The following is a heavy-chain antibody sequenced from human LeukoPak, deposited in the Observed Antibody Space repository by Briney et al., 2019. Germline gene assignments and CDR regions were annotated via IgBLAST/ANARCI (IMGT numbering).Heavy chain of an antibody. Sequence: GGSLRLSCAASGFTFSSYEMNWVRQAPGKGPEWVSYISSSGSTVYYADSVKGRFTISRDNAKNSLYLQMNNLRTEDTAVYYCAKAEGYDILTGLDYWGQGTLVTVSS. D-gene: IGHD3-9*01. V-gene: IGHV3-48*03. CDR1: GFTFSSYE. CDR3: AKAEGYDILTGLDY. CDR2: ISSSGSTV. J-gene: IGHJ4*02.